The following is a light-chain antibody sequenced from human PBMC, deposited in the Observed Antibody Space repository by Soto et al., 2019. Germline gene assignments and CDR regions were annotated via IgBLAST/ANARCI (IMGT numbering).Light chain of an antibody. J-gene: IGKJ1*01. CDR1: QSVSSN. Sequence: EILMTQSPATLSVSPGERATLSCRASQSVSSNLGWYQQKPGQAPRLLIYGASTRATGIPARFSGSGSGTEFTLTISSLQSEDFAVYYCQQYNNWPKTFGQGTKVEIK. V-gene: IGKV3-15*01. CDR3: QQYNNWPKT. CDR2: GAS.